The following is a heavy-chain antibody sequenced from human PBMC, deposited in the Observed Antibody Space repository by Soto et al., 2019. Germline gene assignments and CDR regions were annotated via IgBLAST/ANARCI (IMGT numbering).Heavy chain of an antibody. CDR3: ARASISSSSVGVDGYFDY. D-gene: IGHD6-6*01. CDR2: INAGNGNT. CDR1: GYTFTSYA. Sequence: ASVKVSCKASGYTFTSYAMHWVRQAPGQRLEWMGWINAGNGNTKYSQKFQGRVTITRDTSASTAYMELSSLRSEDTALYYCARASISSSSVGVDGYFDYWGQGTLVTVSS. V-gene: IGHV1-3*01. J-gene: IGHJ4*02.